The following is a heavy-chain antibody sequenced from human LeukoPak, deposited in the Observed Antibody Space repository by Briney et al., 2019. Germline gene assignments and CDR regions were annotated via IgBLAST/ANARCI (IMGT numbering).Heavy chain of an antibody. D-gene: IGHD7-27*01. CDR2: IRTSGDTR. CDR3: LRGLGKAY. CDR1: GFTFGSYE. J-gene: IGHJ4*02. V-gene: IGHV3-48*03. Sequence: QPGGSLRLSCVGSGFTFGSYEMNWVRQAPGKGLEWVSYIRTSGDTRYYADSVKGRFTLSRDNAKNSLYLQVNSLRAEDTAVYYCLRGLGKAYWGQGTLVTVSS.